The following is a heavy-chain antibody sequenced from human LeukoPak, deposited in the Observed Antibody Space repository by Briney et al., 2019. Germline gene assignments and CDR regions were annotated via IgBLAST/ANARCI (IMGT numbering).Heavy chain of an antibody. CDR1: GYTFTNYD. V-gene: IGHV1-8*03. CDR3: ARETSSRYFDN. J-gene: IGHJ4*02. CDR2: INPKSGRT. Sequence: SVKVSCKTSGYTFTNYDINWVRQTTGQGLEWMGWINPKSGRTGYAQNFQGRVTITRNTSISIAYMELSSLSSEDTAVYYCARETSSRYFDNWGQGTLLTVSS.